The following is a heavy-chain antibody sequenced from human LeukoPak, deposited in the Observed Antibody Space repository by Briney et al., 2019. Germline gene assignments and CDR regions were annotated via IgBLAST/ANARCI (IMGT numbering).Heavy chain of an antibody. Sequence: ASVKVSCKASGYTFTDYYIHWVRQAPGQGLEWMGWIKPNSRGTNYAQKFQGRVTMTRDTSISTAYMELSRLRSDDTAVYYCARDSIVGATHYFDYWGQGTLVTVSS. D-gene: IGHD1-26*01. J-gene: IGHJ4*02. V-gene: IGHV1-2*02. CDR3: ARDSIVGATHYFDY. CDR2: IKPNSRGT. CDR1: GYTFTDYY.